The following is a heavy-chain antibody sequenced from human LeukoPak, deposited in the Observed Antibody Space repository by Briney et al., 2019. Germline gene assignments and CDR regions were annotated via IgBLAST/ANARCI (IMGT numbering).Heavy chain of an antibody. CDR3: ARGLFPIVVVPAADNWFDP. Sequence: SETLSLTCAVYGGSFSGYYWSWIRQPPGKGLEWIGEINHSGSTNYNPSLKSRVTISVDTSKIQFSLKLSSVTAADTAVYYCARGLFPIVVVPAADNWFDPWGQGTLVTVSS. D-gene: IGHD2-2*01. J-gene: IGHJ5*02. CDR1: GGSFSGYY. CDR2: INHSGST. V-gene: IGHV4-34*01.